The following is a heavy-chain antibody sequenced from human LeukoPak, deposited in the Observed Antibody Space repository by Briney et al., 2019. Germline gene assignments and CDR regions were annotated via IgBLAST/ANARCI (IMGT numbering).Heavy chain of an antibody. D-gene: IGHD6-19*01. Sequence: ASVKASCKASGYTFTSYGISWVRQAPGQGLEWMGWISAYNGNTNYAQKLQGRVTMTTDTSTSTAYMELRSLRSDDTAVYYCARVVEQWLVLDYWGQGTLVTVSS. J-gene: IGHJ4*02. CDR1: GYTFTSYG. CDR2: ISAYNGNT. V-gene: IGHV1-18*01. CDR3: ARVVEQWLVLDY.